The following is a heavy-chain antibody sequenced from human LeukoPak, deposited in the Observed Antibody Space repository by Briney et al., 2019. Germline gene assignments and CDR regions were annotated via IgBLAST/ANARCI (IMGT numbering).Heavy chain of an antibody. J-gene: IGHJ4*02. Sequence: ASVTVSCKASGYTFNSYYMHWVRQAPGQGLEWMGIIDPGTGGTNYAQKFQGRVTMTRDTSTSTAYMELRSLRSDDTAVYYCARDRDYGDYNTQDLFVYWGQGTLVTVSS. CDR1: GYTFNSYY. CDR3: ARDRDYGDYNTQDLFVY. D-gene: IGHD4-17*01. V-gene: IGHV1-46*02. CDR2: IDPGTGGT.